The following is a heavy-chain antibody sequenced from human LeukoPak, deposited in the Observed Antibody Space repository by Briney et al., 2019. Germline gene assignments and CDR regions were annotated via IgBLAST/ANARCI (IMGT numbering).Heavy chain of an antibody. CDR1: GGSFSGYY. V-gene: IGHV4-34*01. Sequence: SETLSLTCAVYGGSFSGYYWSWIRQPPGKGLEWIGEINHSGSTNYNPSLKSRVTISVDTSKNQFSLKLSSVTAADTAVYYCARGLSFNDILTGPNWFDPWGQGTLVTVSS. J-gene: IGHJ5*02. CDR3: ARGLSFNDILTGPNWFDP. D-gene: IGHD3-9*01. CDR2: INHSGST.